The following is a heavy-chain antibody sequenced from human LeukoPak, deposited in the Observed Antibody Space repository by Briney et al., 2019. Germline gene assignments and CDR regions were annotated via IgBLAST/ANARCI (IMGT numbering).Heavy chain of an antibody. CDR3: ARVRAMDIDY. D-gene: IGHD5-18*01. CDR1: GFSFSSYS. Sequence: GGSLRLSCAVSGFSFSSYSMNWVRQAPGKGLEWVSSISSSSSYIYYADSVKGRFTISRDNAKNSLYLQMNSLRAEDTAVYYCARVRAMDIDYWGQGTLVTVSS. V-gene: IGHV3-21*01. CDR2: ISSSSSYI. J-gene: IGHJ4*02.